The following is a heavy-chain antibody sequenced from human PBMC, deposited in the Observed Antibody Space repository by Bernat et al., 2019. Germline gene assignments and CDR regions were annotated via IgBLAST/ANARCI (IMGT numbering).Heavy chain of an antibody. CDR2: IYYSGST. J-gene: IGHJ3*02. Sequence: QVQLQESGPGLVKPSQTLSLTCTVSGGSISSGGYYWSWIRQHPGKGLEWIGYIYYSGSTYYHPSLKRRVTISVDTSKNQFSLKLSSVTAADTAVYYCVRGYENDAFDIWGQGTMVTVSS. D-gene: IGHD5-12*01. CDR3: VRGYENDAFDI. V-gene: IGHV4-31*03. CDR1: GGSISSGGYY.